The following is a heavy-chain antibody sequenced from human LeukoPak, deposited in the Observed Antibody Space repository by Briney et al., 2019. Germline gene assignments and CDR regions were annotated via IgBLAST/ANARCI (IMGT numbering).Heavy chain of an antibody. Sequence: ASVKVSCKASGYTFTSYDINWVRQATGQGLEWMGWMNPNSGNTGYAQKFQGRVTMTRNTSISTAYMELSSLRSEDTAVYYCARGAPYYDFWSGYSYYYYYGMDVWGQGTTVTVSS. V-gene: IGHV1-8*01. CDR1: GYTFTSYD. D-gene: IGHD3-3*01. CDR3: ARGAPYYDFWSGYSYYYYYGMDV. J-gene: IGHJ6*02. CDR2: MNPNSGNT.